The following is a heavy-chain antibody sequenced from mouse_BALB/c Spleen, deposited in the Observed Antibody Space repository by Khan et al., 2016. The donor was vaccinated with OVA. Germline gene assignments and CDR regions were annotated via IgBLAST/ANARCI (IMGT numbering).Heavy chain of an antibody. CDR1: GYPFTSNT. V-gene: IGHV1-4*01. J-gene: IGHJ4*01. CDR2: INPRSGYT. CDR3: TRRTTGYTMDY. D-gene: IGHD2-14*01. Sequence: QIQLVQSGAELARPGASVRMSCKASGYPFTSNTMHWVKKRLGQGLELIGYINPRSGYTNFNQNFKDKATLTADKSSSTAYMQLSSLTSEDSAVYYCTRRTTGYTMDYWGQGTSVTVSS.